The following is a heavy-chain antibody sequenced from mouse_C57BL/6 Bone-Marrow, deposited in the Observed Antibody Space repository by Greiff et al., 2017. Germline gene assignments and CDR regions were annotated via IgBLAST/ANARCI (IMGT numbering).Heavy chain of an antibody. CDR2: IDPSDSEP. CDR1: GYTFTSYW. D-gene: IGHD2-1*01. J-gene: IGHJ2*01. Sequence: QVQLKQPGAELVRPGSSVKLSCKASGYTFTSYWMHWVKQRPIQGLEWIGNIDPSDSEPHYNQKFKDKATLTVDKSSSTAYMQLSSLTSEDSAVYYCARSSYGNYPYYFDYWGQGTTLTVSS. V-gene: IGHV1-52*01. CDR3: ARSSYGNYPYYFDY.